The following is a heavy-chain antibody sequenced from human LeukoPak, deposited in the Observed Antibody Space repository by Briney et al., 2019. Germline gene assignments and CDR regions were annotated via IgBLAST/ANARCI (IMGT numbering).Heavy chain of an antibody. CDR2: IYPGGSDA. J-gene: IGHJ4*02. Sequence: GESLKISCKGFGYSFTNDWIGWVRQMPGKGLEWMGIIYPGGSDAKYSPSFQGQVTMSVDKSITTAYLQWSSLKASGTAMYYCARTNWGALDYWGQGTLVTVSS. D-gene: IGHD7-27*01. CDR1: GYSFTNDW. CDR3: ARTNWGALDY. V-gene: IGHV5-51*01.